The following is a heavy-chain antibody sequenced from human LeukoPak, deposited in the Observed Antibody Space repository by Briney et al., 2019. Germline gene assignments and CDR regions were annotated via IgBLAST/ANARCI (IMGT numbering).Heavy chain of an antibody. CDR3: ARLMVTVTTGYWFDP. J-gene: IGHJ5*02. CDR2: IYYSGST. CDR1: GGSISSYY. V-gene: IGHV4-59*08. D-gene: IGHD4-17*01. Sequence: PSETLSLTCTVSGGSISSYYWSWIRQPPGKGLEWIGYIYYSGSTNYNPSLKSRVTISVDTSKNQFSLKLSSVTAADTAVYYCARLMVTVTTGYWFDPWGQGTLVAVSS.